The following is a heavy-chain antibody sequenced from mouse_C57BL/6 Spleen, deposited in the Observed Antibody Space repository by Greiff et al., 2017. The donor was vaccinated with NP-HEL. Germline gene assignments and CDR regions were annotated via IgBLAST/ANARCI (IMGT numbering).Heavy chain of an antibody. CDR2: ISSGSSTI. J-gene: IGHJ4*01. Sequence: EVQRVESGGGLVKPGGSLKLSCAASVFTFSDYGMHWVRQAPEKGLEWVAYISSGSSTIYYADTVKGRFTISGENAKNTLFLQMTSMRSEDTAMYYCARRDSLMDYWGQGTSVTVSS. V-gene: IGHV5-17*01. CDR1: VFTFSDYG. CDR3: ARRDSLMDY. D-gene: IGHD3-3*01.